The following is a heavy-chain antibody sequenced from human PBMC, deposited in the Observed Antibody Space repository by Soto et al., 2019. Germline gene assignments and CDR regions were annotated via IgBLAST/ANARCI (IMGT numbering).Heavy chain of an antibody. Sequence: ASVKVSCKASGYTFTNNDVSWVRQAPGQGLEWMGWISGNDGKTKYARKFQGRVTMTTDTSTSTAYMEMNSLRHDDTAVYYCARAFYPLASSFSYWGQGTLVPVSS. CDR2: ISGNDGKT. J-gene: IGHJ4*02. V-gene: IGHV1-18*01. CDR1: GYTFTNND. CDR3: ARAFYPLASSFSY.